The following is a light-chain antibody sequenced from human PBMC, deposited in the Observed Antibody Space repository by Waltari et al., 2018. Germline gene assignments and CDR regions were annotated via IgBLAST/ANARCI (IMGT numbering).Light chain of an antibody. CDR3: QQYDNLPIT. CDR2: DAS. CDR1: QDIRYY. Sequence: DIQMTQSPSSLSASVGDRVTITCQASQDIRYYLNWYQQKPGKAPKLLIYDASKFEAGVPSRFSGSGSGTDFTLTISSLQPEDIGTYYCQQYDNLPITFGQGTRLEIK. J-gene: IGKJ5*01. V-gene: IGKV1-33*01.